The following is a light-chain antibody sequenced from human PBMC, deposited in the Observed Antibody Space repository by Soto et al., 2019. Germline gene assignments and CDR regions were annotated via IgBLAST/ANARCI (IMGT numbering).Light chain of an antibody. CDR1: KLGDKY. CDR2: QDS. J-gene: IGLJ2*01. CDR3: QAWDSRTGVV. V-gene: IGLV3-1*01. Sequence: SYELTQPPSVSVSPGQTASITCSGDKLGDKYACWYQQKPGQSPVLVIYQDSKRPSGIPERFSGSNSGNTATLTISGTQAMDEADYCCQAWDSRTGVVFGGGTQLTVL.